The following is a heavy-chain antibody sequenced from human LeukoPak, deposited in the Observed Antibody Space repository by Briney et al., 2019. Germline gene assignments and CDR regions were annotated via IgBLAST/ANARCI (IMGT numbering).Heavy chain of an antibody. Sequence: GGSLRLSCAASGFTFNSHWMHWVRQAPGKGLVWVSRINSDGSSTSYADSAKGRFTISRDNAKNTLYLQMNSLRAEDTAVYYCARASSGWPPLIDYWGQGTLVTVSS. J-gene: IGHJ4*02. CDR2: INSDGSST. CDR3: ARASSGWPPLIDY. V-gene: IGHV3-74*01. CDR1: GFTFNSHW. D-gene: IGHD6-19*01.